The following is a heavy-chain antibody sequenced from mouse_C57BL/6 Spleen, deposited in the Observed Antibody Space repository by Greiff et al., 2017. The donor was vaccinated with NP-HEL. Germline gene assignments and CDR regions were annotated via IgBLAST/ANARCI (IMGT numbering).Heavy chain of an antibody. CDR1: GYTFTSYW. V-gene: IGHV1-7*01. CDR2: INPSSGYT. CDR3: ARERSNLLYGG. Sequence: QVQLQQPGAELVKPGASVKLSCKASGYTFTSYWMHWVKQRPGQGLEWIGYINPSSGYTKYNQKFKVKATLTADKSSSTAYMQLSSLTSEDSAVYYCARERSNLLYGGWGQGTTLTVSS. J-gene: IGHJ2*01. D-gene: IGHD2-5*01.